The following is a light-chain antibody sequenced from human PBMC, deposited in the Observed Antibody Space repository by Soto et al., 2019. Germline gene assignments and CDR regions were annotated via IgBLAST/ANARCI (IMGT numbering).Light chain of an antibody. J-gene: IGLJ1*01. CDR3: CSYVGATTYV. CDR2: EVN. V-gene: IGLV2-14*01. Sequence: QSALTQPASLSGSPGQSITISCTGTSSDIGAYDYVSWFQQHPGKAPKLMISEVNNRPSGVSNRFSGSNSGSTASLTISGLQAEDEADYYCCSYVGATTYVFGNGTKLTV. CDR1: SSDIGAYDY.